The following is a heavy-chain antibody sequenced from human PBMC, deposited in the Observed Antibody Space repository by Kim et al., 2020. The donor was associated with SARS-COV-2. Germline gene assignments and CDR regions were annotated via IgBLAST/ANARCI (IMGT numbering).Heavy chain of an antibody. CDR1: GFTFSSYS. J-gene: IGHJ3*02. D-gene: IGHD6-19*01. Sequence: GGSLRLSCAASGFTFSSYSMNCVRQAPGKGLEWVSYISSSSSTIYYADSVKGRFTISRDNAKNSLYLQMNSLRDEDTAVYYCAREGSGWYEGAFDIWGQGTMVTVSS. CDR3: AREGSGWYEGAFDI. V-gene: IGHV3-48*02. CDR2: ISSSSSTI.